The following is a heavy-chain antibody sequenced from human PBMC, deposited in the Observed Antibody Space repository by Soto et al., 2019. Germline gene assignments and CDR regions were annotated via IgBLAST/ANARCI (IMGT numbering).Heavy chain of an antibody. V-gene: IGHV4-59*01. Sequence: SETLSLTCTVSGDTSTSYYWGWIRQAPGKGLEWIGHIHNSGTSTHNPSLNGRVTISIDMPKKQFSLKLTSLTSADTAVYYCARDFYDSVGYTWFDSWSQGTLVTVSS. J-gene: IGHJ5*01. CDR3: ARDFYDSVGYTWFDS. D-gene: IGHD3-22*01. CDR2: IHNSGTS. CDR1: GDTSTSYY.